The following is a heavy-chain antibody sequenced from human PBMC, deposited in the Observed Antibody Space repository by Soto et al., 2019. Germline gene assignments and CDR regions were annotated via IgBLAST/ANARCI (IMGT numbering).Heavy chain of an antibody. D-gene: IGHD4-4*01. CDR3: ARPLWRDDYNWGYFDL. V-gene: IGHV3-30-3*01. CDR1: GFTFSSYA. CDR2: ISYDGSNK. J-gene: IGHJ2*01. Sequence: QVQLVESGGGVVQPGRSLRLSCAASGFTFSSYAMHWVRQAPGKGLEWVAVISYDGSNKYYTDSVKGRFTISRDNSKNTLYLQMNILRAEDTAVYYCARPLWRDDYNWGYFDLWGRGTLVTV.